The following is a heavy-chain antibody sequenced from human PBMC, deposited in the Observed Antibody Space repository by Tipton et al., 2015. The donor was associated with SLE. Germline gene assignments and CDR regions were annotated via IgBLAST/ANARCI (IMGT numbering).Heavy chain of an antibody. V-gene: IGHV4-38-2*01. CDR3: VRLELPATKADY. D-gene: IGHD5-24*01. Sequence: TLSLTCAVSDYSITYGYYWGWIRQPPGKGLEWLGTIYHSGTTYYNPSLKSRLTLSIDTSKNQFSLKLSSVTAADTAVYYCVRLELPATKADYWGPGTLVTVSS. CDR2: IYHSGTT. J-gene: IGHJ4*02. CDR1: DYSITYGYY.